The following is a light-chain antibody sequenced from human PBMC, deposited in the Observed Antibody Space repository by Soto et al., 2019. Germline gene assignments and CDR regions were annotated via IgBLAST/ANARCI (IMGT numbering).Light chain of an antibody. CDR1: SVNIGSNY. CDR2: RNG. V-gene: IGLV1-47*01. CDR3: AAWDDSLNGRV. Sequence: QSVLTQPPSASATPGQGVTISCSGSSVNIGSNYVYWYQQLPGTAPKLLIYRNGQRPSGVPDRFSGSKSGTSASLAISGLQSEDEADYYCAAWDDSLNGRVFGGGTQLTVL. J-gene: IGLJ3*02.